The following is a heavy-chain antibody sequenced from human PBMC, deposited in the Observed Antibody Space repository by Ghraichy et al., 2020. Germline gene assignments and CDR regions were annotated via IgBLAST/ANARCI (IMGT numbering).Heavy chain of an antibody. D-gene: IGHD3-22*01. Sequence: SVKVSCKASGGTFSSYAISWVRQAPGQGLEWMGGIIPIFGTANYAQKFQGRVTITADESTSTAYMELSSLRSEDTAVYYCARDRPTYYYDSSGYPDRDAFDIWGQGTMVTVSS. J-gene: IGHJ3*02. V-gene: IGHV1-69*13. CDR3: ARDRPTYYYDSSGYPDRDAFDI. CDR1: GGTFSSYA. CDR2: IIPIFGTA.